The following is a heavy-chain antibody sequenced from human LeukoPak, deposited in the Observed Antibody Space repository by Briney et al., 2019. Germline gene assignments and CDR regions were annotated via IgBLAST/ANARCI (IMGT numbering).Heavy chain of an antibody. CDR1: GLTFSSYG. V-gene: IGHV3-33*01. Sequence: GGSLRLSCAASGLTFSSYGMHWVRQAPGKGLEWVAVIWYDGSNKYYADSVKGRFTISRDSSKNTLYLQMNSLRAEDTAVYYCAREVIGVAGTEYFDYWGQGTLVTVSS. D-gene: IGHD6-19*01. J-gene: IGHJ4*02. CDR3: AREVIGVAGTEYFDY. CDR2: IWYDGSNK.